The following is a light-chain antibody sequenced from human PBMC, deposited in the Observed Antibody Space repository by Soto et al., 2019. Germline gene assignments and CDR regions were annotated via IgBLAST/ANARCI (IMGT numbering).Light chain of an antibody. CDR1: QSVSSN. CDR3: QQYGSSPWT. Sequence: IVMTQAPATLSVSPGGRATLSCRASQSVSSNLAWYQQKPGQAPRLLIYGASTRATGIPERFSGSVSETDFTLTISRLEPEDFAVYYCQQYGSSPWTFGQGTKVDI. J-gene: IGKJ1*01. CDR2: GAS. V-gene: IGKV3-20*01.